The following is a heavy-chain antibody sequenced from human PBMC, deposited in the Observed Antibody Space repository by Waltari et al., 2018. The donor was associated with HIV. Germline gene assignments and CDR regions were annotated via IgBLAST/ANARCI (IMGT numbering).Heavy chain of an antibody. CDR1: GSTLTGTY. V-gene: IGHV1-2*02. D-gene: IGHD1-26*01. J-gene: IGHJ4*02. Sequence: QVQLLQAGPEVRQHVDSVQASSRASGSTLTGTYMHWVRQAPGQGLEWMGWINPNSGNTHFAQKFKGRVTLTRVTSIRTAYLEMRRLKSDDTAIYYCARDGVGDAAFDYWGQGTLVTVS. CDR3: ARDGVGDAAFDY. CDR2: INPNSGNT.